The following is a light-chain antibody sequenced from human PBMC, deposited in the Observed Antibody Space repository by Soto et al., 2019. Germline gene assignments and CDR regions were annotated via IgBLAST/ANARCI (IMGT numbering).Light chain of an antibody. J-gene: IGLJ2*01. Sequence: QSALTQPASVSGSPGQSITISCTGTSSDVGGYNYVSWYQQHPGKAPKLMIYDVNTRPSGVSNRFSGSKSCNTASLTISGLQAEDEADYYCSSYTSSISFGGGTKLTVL. CDR3: SSYTSSIS. CDR1: SSDVGGYNY. CDR2: DVN. V-gene: IGLV2-14*01.